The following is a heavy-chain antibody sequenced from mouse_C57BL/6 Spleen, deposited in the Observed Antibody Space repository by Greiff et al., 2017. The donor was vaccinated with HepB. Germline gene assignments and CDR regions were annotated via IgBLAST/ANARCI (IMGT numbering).Heavy chain of an antibody. CDR3: AREKVTGYSMDY. CDR2: IHPNSGST. J-gene: IGHJ4*01. D-gene: IGHD2-1*01. CDR1: GYTFTSYW. Sequence: QVQLQQPGAELVKPGASVKLSCKASGYTFTSYWMHWVKQRPGQGLEWIGMIHPNSGSTNYNEKFKSKATLTVDKSSSTAYMQLSSLTSEDSAVYYWAREKVTGYSMDYWGQGTSVTVSS. V-gene: IGHV1-64*01.